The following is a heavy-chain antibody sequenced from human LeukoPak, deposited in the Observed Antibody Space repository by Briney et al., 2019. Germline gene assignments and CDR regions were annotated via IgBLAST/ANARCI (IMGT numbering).Heavy chain of an antibody. D-gene: IGHD6-19*01. CDR2: ISSSGSTI. CDR3: AKDGKGSSGWTDYYYYYMDV. Sequence: GGPLRLSCAASGFTFSSYEMNWVRQAPGKGLEWVSYISSSGSTIYYADSVKGRFTISRDNSKNTLYLQMNSLRAEDTAVYYCAKDGKGSSGWTDYYYYYMDVWGKGTTVTVSS. V-gene: IGHV3-48*03. CDR1: GFTFSSYE. J-gene: IGHJ6*03.